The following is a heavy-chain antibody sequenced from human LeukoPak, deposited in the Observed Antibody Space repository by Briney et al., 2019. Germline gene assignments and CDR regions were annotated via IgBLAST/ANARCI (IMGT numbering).Heavy chain of an antibody. CDR1: GYTFTSYD. D-gene: IGHD1-1*01. Sequence: ASVKVSCKASGYTFTSYDINWVRQATGQGLEWMGWMNPNSGNTGYAQKFQGRVTITRNTSISTAYMELSSPRSEDTAVYYCARGELAYWYFDLWGRGTLVTVSS. CDR3: ARGELAYWYFDL. V-gene: IGHV1-8*03. CDR2: MNPNSGNT. J-gene: IGHJ2*01.